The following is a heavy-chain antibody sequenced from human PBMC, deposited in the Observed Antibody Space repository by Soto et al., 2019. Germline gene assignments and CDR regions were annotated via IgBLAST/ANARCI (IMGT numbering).Heavy chain of an antibody. V-gene: IGHV3-7*01. CDR1: GFTFSNYL. CDR3: AIEKRANVYFDY. D-gene: IGHD6-25*01. J-gene: IGHJ4*02. CDR2: RKQDGSEK. Sequence: EVQLVESGGGLVQPGGSLRLSCAASGFTFSNYLMSRVRQAPGKGLEWVANRKQDGSEKYYVASVNGRVTISRDNAKNSLYLQMNSLRADDTAVYYCAIEKRANVYFDYWGQGALVTVSS.